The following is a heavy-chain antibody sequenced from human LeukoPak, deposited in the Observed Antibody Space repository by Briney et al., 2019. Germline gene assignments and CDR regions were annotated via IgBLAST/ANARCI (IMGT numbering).Heavy chain of an antibody. J-gene: IGHJ4*02. CDR1: GFTFDDYA. Sequence: SLRLSCAASGFTFDDYAMHWVRQAPGKGLEWVSGISWNSGSIGYADSVKGRFTISRDNAKNSLYLQMNSLRAEDTALYYCAKGQVTDYWGQGTLVTVSS. V-gene: IGHV3-9*01. CDR2: ISWNSGSI. CDR3: AKGQVTDY.